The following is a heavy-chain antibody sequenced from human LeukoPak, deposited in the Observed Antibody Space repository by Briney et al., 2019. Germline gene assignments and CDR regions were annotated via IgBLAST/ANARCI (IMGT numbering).Heavy chain of an antibody. CDR3: AKRRGLELLYYYYMDV. CDR2: ISGSGGST. Sequence: PGGSLRLSCAGSGFTFRSYWMTWVRQSPGKGLEWVSAISGSGGSTYYADSVKGRFTISRDNSKNTLFLQMNSLRAEDTAVYYCAKRRGLELLYYYYMDVWGKGTTVTVSS. V-gene: IGHV3-23*01. J-gene: IGHJ6*03. D-gene: IGHD1-7*01. CDR1: GFTFRSYW.